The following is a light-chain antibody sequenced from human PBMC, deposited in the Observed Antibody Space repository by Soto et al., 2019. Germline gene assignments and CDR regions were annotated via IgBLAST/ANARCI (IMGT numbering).Light chain of an antibody. V-gene: IGKV1-39*01. Sequence: DIQMTQSPSSLSASVGDRVTITCRASQSISNYLNWYQQKPGKAPKLLIYAASSLQSGVPSRFSGSRSGTDFTLTISSLQPEDFANYYCQQSYSTPPWTLGQGTKVDIK. CDR1: QSISNY. J-gene: IGKJ1*01. CDR3: QQSYSTPPWT. CDR2: AAS.